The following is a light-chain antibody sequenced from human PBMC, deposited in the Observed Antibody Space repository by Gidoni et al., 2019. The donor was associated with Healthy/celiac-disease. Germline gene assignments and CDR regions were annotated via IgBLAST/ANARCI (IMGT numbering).Light chain of an antibody. CDR3: QQRSNWPPRT. Sequence: EIVLTQSPATLSLSPGERATLSCRASQSVSSYLAWYQQKPGQAPRLLIDDASNRATGIPARFSGSGSGTDFTLTISSLEPEDFAVYYCQQRSNWPPRTFGQGTKVEIK. CDR2: DAS. J-gene: IGKJ1*01. V-gene: IGKV3-11*01. CDR1: QSVSSY.